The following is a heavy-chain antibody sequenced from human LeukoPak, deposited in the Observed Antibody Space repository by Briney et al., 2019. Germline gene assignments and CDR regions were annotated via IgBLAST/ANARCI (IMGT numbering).Heavy chain of an antibody. CDR3: ARNGGGYSYGRSYYYYYYMDV. CDR2: IIPILGIA. J-gene: IGHJ6*03. D-gene: IGHD5-18*01. V-gene: IGHV1-69*04. CDR1: GGTFSSYA. Sequence: GASVKVSCKASGGTFSSYAISWVRQAPGQGLEWMGRIIPILGIANYAQKFQGRVTITADKSTSTAYMELSSLGSEDTAVYYCARNGGGYSYGRSYYYYYYMDVWGKGTTVTVSS.